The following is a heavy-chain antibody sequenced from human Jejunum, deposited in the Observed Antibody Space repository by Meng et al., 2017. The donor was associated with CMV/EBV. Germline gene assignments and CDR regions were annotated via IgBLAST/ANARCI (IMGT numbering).Heavy chain of an antibody. D-gene: IGHD1-26*01. CDR1: GGSINNYY. J-gene: IGHJ4*02. V-gene: IGHV4-4*07. Sequence: QVQRQESGPGLVKPSGTLSLTCTVSGGSINNYYWSWIRQSAGKGLEWIGRFYSSDTYNYHPSLNSRVTMSLDTSKNQFSLNLRSVTAADTAIYYCARGPGASTREGFDYWGLGTLVTVSS. CDR2: FYSSDTY. CDR3: ARGPGASTREGFDY.